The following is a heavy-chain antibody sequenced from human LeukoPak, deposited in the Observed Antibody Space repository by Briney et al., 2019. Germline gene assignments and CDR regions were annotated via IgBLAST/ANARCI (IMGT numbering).Heavy chain of an antibody. CDR1: GGTFSSYA. CDR2: IIPIFGTA. D-gene: IGHD6-13*01. CDR3: AVYAAAETRLFGTSANEDY. Sequence: ASVKVSCKASGGTFSSYAISRVRQAPGQGLEWMGGIIPIFGTANYAQKFQGRVTITTDESTSTAYMELSSLRSEDTAVYYCAVYAAAETRLFGTSANEDYWGQGTLVTVSS. V-gene: IGHV1-69*05. J-gene: IGHJ4*02.